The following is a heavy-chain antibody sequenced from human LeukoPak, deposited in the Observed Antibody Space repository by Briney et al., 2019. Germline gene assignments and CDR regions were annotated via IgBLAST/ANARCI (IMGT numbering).Heavy chain of an antibody. Sequence: ASVKVSCKASGYTFTSYAMNWVRQAPGQGLEWMGWINTNTGNQTYAQGFTGRFVFSLDTSVSTAYLQISSLKAEDTAVYYCARDVVTAIYPPNFDYWGQGTLVTVSS. J-gene: IGHJ4*02. V-gene: IGHV7-4-1*02. CDR1: GYTFTSYA. CDR3: ARDVVTAIYPPNFDY. D-gene: IGHD2-21*02. CDR2: INTNTGNQ.